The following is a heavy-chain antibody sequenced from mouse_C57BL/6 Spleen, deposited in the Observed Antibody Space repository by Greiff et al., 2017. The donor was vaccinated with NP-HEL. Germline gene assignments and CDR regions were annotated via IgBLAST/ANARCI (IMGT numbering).Heavy chain of an antibody. J-gene: IGHJ1*03. CDR2: ISSGGDYI. CDR1: GFTFSSYA. CDR3: TTVVRYFDV. D-gene: IGHD1-1*01. Sequence: DVHLVESGEGLVKPGGSLKLSCAASGFTFSSYAMSWVRQTPEKRLEWVAYISSGGDYIYYADTVKGRFTISRDNARNTLYLQMSSLKSEDTAMYYCTTVVRYFDVWGTGTTVTVSS. V-gene: IGHV5-9-1*02.